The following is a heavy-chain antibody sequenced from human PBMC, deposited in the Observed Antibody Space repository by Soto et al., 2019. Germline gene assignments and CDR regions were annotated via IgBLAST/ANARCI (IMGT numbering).Heavy chain of an antibody. CDR1: GYSFTTYW. CDR3: AAVYLFQNVRGDHEFDY. Sequence: PGESLKISCQASGYSFTTYWISWVRQMPGKGLECMGRIDPTDSYTDYGPSFEGHVTMSVDRSINTAYLEWSSLKASDSAMYYCAAVYLFQNVRGDHEFDYWGLGTLVTVSS. V-gene: IGHV5-10-1*01. CDR2: IDPTDSYT. D-gene: IGHD3-10*02. J-gene: IGHJ4*02.